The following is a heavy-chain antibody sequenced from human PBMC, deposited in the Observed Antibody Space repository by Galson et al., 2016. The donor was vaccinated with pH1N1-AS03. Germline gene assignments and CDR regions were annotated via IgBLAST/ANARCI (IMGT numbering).Heavy chain of an antibody. CDR2: ISHSDDGK. J-gene: IGHJ5*01. D-gene: IGHD3-16*01. Sequence: SLRLSCAGSGFIFSDYEMNWIRQAPGKGPEWISYISHSDDGKFYADSVKGRFSISRDSDQNSLYLEMMSLRAEDTAVYYCTRDLLGWGRNYDSWGQGTLVTVSS. CDR3: TRDLLGWGRNYDS. V-gene: IGHV3-48*03. CDR1: GFIFSDYE.